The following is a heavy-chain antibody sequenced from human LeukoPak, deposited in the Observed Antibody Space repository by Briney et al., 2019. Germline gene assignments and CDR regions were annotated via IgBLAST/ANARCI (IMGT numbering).Heavy chain of an antibody. D-gene: IGHD3-10*01. V-gene: IGHV3-30*02. Sequence: GGSLRLSCAVSGLIFSSYGMHWVRQAPGKGLEWVAFIRYDGSNKYYADSVKGRFTISRDNSKNTLYLQMNSLRAEDTAVYYCVKDSKRWKTYYYESGSRYFDYWGQGTLVTVSS. J-gene: IGHJ4*02. CDR3: VKDSKRWKTYYYESGSRYFDY. CDR1: GLIFSSYG. CDR2: IRYDGSNK.